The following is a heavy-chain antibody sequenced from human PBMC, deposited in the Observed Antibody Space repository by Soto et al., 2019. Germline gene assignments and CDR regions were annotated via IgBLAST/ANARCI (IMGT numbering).Heavy chain of an antibody. J-gene: IGHJ4*02. CDR3: TRLNSGYDLTYFDY. CDR2: IRGKAYGGTT. Sequence: GGSLRLSCTASGFTFGGFAMSWVRQAPGKGLEWVGFIRGKAYGGTTEYAASVIGRFTISRDDSKSIAYLQMNSLKTEDTAVYYCTRLNSGYDLTYFDYWGQGTLVTVSS. D-gene: IGHD5-12*01. CDR1: GFTFGGFA. V-gene: IGHV3-49*04.